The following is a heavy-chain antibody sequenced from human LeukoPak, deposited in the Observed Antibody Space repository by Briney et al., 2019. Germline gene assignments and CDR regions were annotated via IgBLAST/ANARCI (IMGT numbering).Heavy chain of an antibody. CDR2: ISSSSSYI. CDR1: GFTFSSYS. V-gene: IGHV3-21*01. J-gene: IGHJ3*02. D-gene: IGHD4-17*01. Sequence: GRSLRLSCAASGFTFSSYSMNWVRQAPGKGLEWVSSISSSSSYIYYADSVKGRFTISRDNAKNSLYLQMNSLRAEDTAVYYCARDRTTVTPENAFDIWGQGTMVTVSS. CDR3: ARDRTTVTPENAFDI.